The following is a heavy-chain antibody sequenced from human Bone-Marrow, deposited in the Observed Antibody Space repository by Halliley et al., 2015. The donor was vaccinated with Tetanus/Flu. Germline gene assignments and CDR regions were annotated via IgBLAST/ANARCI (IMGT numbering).Heavy chain of an antibody. D-gene: IGHD6-13*01. CDR2: IRGSGGST. Sequence: VSAIRGSGGSTYSADSVKGRFPIARDISEKTVYLQMDSLGPEDTALYYCAKEVGSSWAYDSWGQGTLVTVSS. J-gene: IGHJ4*02. CDR3: AKEVGSSWAYDS. V-gene: IGHV3-23*01.